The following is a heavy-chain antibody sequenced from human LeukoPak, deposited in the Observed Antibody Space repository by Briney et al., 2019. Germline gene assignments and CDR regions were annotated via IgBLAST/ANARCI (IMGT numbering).Heavy chain of an antibody. D-gene: IGHD3-10*01. Sequence: GGSLRLSCAASGFTFSSYGMHWVRQAPGKGLEWVAFIRYDGSNKYYADSVKGRFTISRDNSKNTLYLQMNSLRAEDTAVYYCATDRPPYYGWGSSMDVWGKGTTVTISS. CDR2: IRYDGSNK. CDR1: GFTFSSYG. V-gene: IGHV3-30*02. CDR3: ATDRPPYYGWGSSMDV. J-gene: IGHJ6*04.